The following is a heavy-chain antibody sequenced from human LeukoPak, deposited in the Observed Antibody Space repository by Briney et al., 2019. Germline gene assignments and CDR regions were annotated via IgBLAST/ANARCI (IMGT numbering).Heavy chain of an antibody. D-gene: IGHD2-2*02. CDR1: GGSISSSSYY. CDR2: IYYSGST. J-gene: IGHJ6*03. CDR3: ARGQIVVVPAAIEFQWGPMDV. V-gene: IGHV4-61*05. Sequence: PSETLSLTCTVSGGSISSSSYYWGWIRQPPGKGLEWIGYIYYSGSTNYNPSLKSRVTILVDTSKNQFSLKLSSVTAADTAVYYCARGQIVVVPAAIEFQWGPMDVWGKGTTVTVSS.